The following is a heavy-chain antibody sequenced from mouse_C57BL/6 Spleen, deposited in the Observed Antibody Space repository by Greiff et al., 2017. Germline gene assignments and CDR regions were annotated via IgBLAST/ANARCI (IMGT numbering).Heavy chain of an antibody. CDR3: AGLGSSGLHFDY. D-gene: IGHD3-2*02. J-gene: IGHJ2*01. CDR2: INPDGSST. V-gene: IGHV5-16*01. CDR1: GYTFSDYY. Sequence: EVNVVESEGGLVQPGSSMKLSCTASGYTFSDYYMAWVRQVPEKGLEWVANINPDGSSTYYLDSLKSRFTISRDNAKNILYLQLSSLKSEDTATYYCAGLGSSGLHFDYWGQGTTLTVSS.